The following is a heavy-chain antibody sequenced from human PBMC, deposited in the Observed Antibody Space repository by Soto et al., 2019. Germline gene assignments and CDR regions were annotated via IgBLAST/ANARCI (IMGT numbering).Heavy chain of an antibody. D-gene: IGHD5-18*01. CDR3: ARDLGTALVGFDYGMDV. V-gene: IGHV3-7*01. CDR2: IKKDGSAK. J-gene: IGHJ6*02. CDR1: GFTFSNYW. Sequence: AVGSLRLSCAASGFTFSNYWMSWVRQAPGKGLEWVANIKKDGSAKNYVDSVEGRFSIFRDNAKNSLYLQMYGMRAEDTAVYYCARDLGTALVGFDYGMDVWGQGTTVTVSS.